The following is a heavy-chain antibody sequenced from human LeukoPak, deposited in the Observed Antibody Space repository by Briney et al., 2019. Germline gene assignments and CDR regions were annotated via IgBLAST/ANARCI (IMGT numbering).Heavy chain of an antibody. CDR2: ISSSGSTI. J-gene: IGHJ4*02. V-gene: IGHV3-48*03. Sequence: GGSLRLSCAASGFTFSSYEMNWVRQAPGKGLEWVSYISSSGSTIYYADSVKGRFTISRDNSKNTLYLQMNSLRAEDTAVYYCARTLIEYSVSSCYFDHWGQGTLVTVSS. D-gene: IGHD1-26*01. CDR3: ARTLIEYSVSSCYFDH. CDR1: GFTFSSYE.